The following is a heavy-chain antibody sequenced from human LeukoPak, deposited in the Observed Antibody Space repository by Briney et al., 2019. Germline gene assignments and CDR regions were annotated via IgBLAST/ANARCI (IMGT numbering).Heavy chain of an antibody. CDR3: AKDGGYYYGMDV. J-gene: IGHJ6*02. V-gene: IGHV3-30*02. CDR1: GFTFSSYG. CDR2: IRYDGSNK. Sequence: GGSLRLSCAASGFTFSSYGMHWVRQAPGKGLEWVAFIRYDGSNKYYADSAKGRFTISRDNSKNTLYLQMNSLRAEDTAVYYCAKDGGYYYGMDVWGQGTTVTVSS.